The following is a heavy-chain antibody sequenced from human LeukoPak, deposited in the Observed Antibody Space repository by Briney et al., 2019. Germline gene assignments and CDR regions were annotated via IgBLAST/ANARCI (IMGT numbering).Heavy chain of an antibody. J-gene: IGHJ4*02. V-gene: IGHV1-18*01. CDR1: GYTFTSYG. CDR2: ISAYNGNT. CDR3: ARVAALGELLWDGDDY. D-gene: IGHD3-10*01. Sequence: ASVKVSCKASGYTFTSYGISWVRQAPGQGLEWMGWISAYNGNTNYAQKLQGRVTMTTDTSTSTAYMELRSLRSDDTAVYYCARVAALGELLWDGDDYWGQGTLVTVSS.